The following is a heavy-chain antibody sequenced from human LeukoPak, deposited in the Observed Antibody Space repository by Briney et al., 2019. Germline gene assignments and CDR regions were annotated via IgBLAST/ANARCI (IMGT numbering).Heavy chain of an antibody. D-gene: IGHD2-2*01. CDR2: MHYSGDT. Sequence: SETLSLTCTVSGGSISSYYWNWIRQPPGKGLEWIGYMHYSGDTGYNPSLKSRVIISVDTSKNQFSLKLTSVTAADTAVYYCARRIDQTGSPPAYNWLDPWGQGTLVTVPS. CDR1: GGSISSYY. V-gene: IGHV4-59*01. J-gene: IGHJ5*02. CDR3: ARRIDQTGSPPAYNWLDP.